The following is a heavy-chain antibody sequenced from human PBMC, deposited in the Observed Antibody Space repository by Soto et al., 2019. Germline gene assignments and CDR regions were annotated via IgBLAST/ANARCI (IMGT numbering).Heavy chain of an antibody. Sequence: VQLVESGGGVVQPGRSLRLSCAASGFTFSDYAMHWVRQAPGKGLEWVAVVSHDGRNTHYADSVKGRFTLSRDSSKNTGSLEMTSLRAEDTAVYYGAKGGRQWLVTSDFNYWGQGALVTVSS. V-gene: IGHV3-30*18. CDR1: GFTFSDYA. CDR3: AKGGRQWLVTSDFNY. D-gene: IGHD6-19*01. CDR2: VSHDGRNT. J-gene: IGHJ4*02.